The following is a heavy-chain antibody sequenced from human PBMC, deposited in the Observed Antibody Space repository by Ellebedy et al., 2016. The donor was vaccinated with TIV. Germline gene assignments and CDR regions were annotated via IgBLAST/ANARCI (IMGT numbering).Heavy chain of an antibody. D-gene: IGHD1-1*01. J-gene: IGHJ4*01. CDR1: GFTFSSYW. V-gene: IGHV3-7*01. CDR3: ARSPATGTVDY. CDR2: IKQDGSEK. Sequence: GGSLRLXXAASGFTFSSYWMSWVRQAPGKGLEWVANIKQDGSEKYYVDSVKGRFTISRDNAKNSVYLQMNSLRAEDTAVYYCARSPATGTVDYWGHGTLVTVSS.